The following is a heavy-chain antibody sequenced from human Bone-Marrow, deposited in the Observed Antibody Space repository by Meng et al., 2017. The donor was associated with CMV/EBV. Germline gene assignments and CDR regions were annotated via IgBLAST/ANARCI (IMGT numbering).Heavy chain of an antibody. CDR2: IRNKANNYAT. J-gene: IGHJ5*02. Sequence: GESLKISCAASGFTFSGSAMHWVRQASGKGLEWVGRIRNKANNYATAYAASVKGRFTISRDDSKNTTYLQMNSLKTEDTAVYYCTRPFSPVLGGGGDYNWVDPWGQGTLVTVSS. CDR3: TRPFSPVLGGGGDYNWVDP. D-gene: IGHD2-21*02. CDR1: GFTFSGSA. V-gene: IGHV3-73*01.